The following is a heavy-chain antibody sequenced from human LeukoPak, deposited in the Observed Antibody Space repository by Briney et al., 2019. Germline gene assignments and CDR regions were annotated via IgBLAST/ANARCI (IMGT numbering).Heavy chain of an antibody. Sequence: PGGSLRLSCAASGFTFGSYAMSWVRQAPGKGPECVSVMSVSGGNTFYADSVQGRFTISRDNSKNTLYLQMNSLRAEDTAVYYCAEAGRNTVITYYFDYWGQGTLVTVSS. CDR2: MSVSGGNT. CDR3: AEAGRNTVITYYFDY. CDR1: GFTFGSYA. V-gene: IGHV3-23*01. J-gene: IGHJ4*02. D-gene: IGHD3-22*01.